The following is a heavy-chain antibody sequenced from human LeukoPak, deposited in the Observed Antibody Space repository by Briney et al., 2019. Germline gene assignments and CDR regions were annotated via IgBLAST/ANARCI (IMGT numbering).Heavy chain of an antibody. D-gene: IGHD2-15*01. J-gene: IGHJ4*02. Sequence: GGSLRLSCAASGFTFSSYSMNWVRQAPGEGLEWVSYISSLSGTIYYADSVKGRFTISRDNAKNSVYLQMDSLRAEDTAVYYCARTYGSGSLDYGGQGTLVTVSS. CDR1: GFTFSSYS. CDR3: ARTYGSGSLDY. V-gene: IGHV3-48*01. CDR2: ISSLSGTI.